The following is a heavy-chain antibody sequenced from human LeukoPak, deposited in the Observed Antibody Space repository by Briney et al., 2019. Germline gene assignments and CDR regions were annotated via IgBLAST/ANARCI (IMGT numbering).Heavy chain of an antibody. CDR3: ARNHISGYWYFDL. J-gene: IGHJ2*01. Sequence: GGTLRLSCTVAGFTVSSSYMTWVRKAPEKGLERVSIIYSGGNTYYADSVSGRFTISRDNSKNTVYLQMNSLRADDTAVYYCARNHISGYWYFDLWGRGTLVTVSS. CDR1: GFTVSSSY. V-gene: IGHV3-53*01. CDR2: IYSGGNT. D-gene: IGHD2-21*01.